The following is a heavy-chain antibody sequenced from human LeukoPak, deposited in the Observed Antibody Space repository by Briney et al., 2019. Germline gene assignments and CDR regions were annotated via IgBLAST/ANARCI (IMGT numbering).Heavy chain of an antibody. CDR2: IYHSGST. V-gene: IGHV4-30-2*01. Sequence: PSETLSLTCTVSGGSISSGGYYWSWIRQPPGKGLEWIGYIYHSGSTYYNPSLKSRVTISVDRSKNQFSLKLSSVTAADTAVYYCARLELSITMVRGVITQGIDYWGQGTLVTVSS. D-gene: IGHD3-10*01. J-gene: IGHJ4*02. CDR1: GGSISSGGYY. CDR3: ARLELSITMVRGVITQGIDY.